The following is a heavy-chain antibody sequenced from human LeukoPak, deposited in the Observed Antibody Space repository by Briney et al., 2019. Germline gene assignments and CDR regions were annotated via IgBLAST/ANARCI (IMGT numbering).Heavy chain of an antibody. V-gene: IGHV4-34*01. Sequence: PSETLSLTCAVYGGSFSGYYWSWIRQPPGKGLEWIGEINHSGSINYNPSLKSRVTISVDTSKNQFSLKLSSVTAADTAVYYCASRSWFGELLYGDYWGQGTLVTVSS. J-gene: IGHJ4*02. CDR2: INHSGSI. CDR3: ASRSWFGELLYGDY. D-gene: IGHD3-10*01. CDR1: GGSFSGYY.